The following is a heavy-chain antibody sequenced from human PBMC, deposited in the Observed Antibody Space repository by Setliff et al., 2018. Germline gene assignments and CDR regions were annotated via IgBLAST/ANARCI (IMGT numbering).Heavy chain of an antibody. J-gene: IGHJ4*02. CDR1: GYTFTSYD. Sequence: ASVKVSCKASGYTFTSYDINWVRQATGQGLEWMGWMNPNSGNTGYAQKFQGRVTMTTDTSTSTAYMELRSLRSEDTAVYYCAIPSSGNFYFGYWGQGTLVTVSS. CDR2: MNPNSGNT. D-gene: IGHD1-26*01. V-gene: IGHV1-8*02. CDR3: AIPSSGNFYFGY.